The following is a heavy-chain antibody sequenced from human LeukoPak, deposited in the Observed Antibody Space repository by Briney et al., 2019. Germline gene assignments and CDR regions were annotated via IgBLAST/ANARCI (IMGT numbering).Heavy chain of an antibody. V-gene: IGHV1-46*01. J-gene: IGHJ3*02. D-gene: IGHD3-16*01. Sequence: ASVKVSCKASGYTFINYYIHWVRQAPGQGLEWMEMINPSGGSTTYAQKFQGRVTMTRHMSTSTVYMELSSLRSEDTAVYYCARGGLSPRGAFDIWGQGTMVTVSS. CDR1: GYTFINYY. CDR3: ARGGLSPRGAFDI. CDR2: INPSGGST.